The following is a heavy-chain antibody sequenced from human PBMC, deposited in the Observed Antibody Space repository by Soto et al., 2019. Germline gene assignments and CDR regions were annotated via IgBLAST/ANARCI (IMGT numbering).Heavy chain of an antibody. CDR1: GFTFDDYT. Sequence: EVQLVESGGVVARPGGSLRLSCAASGFTFDDYTMHWVRQAPGKGLEWVSLITWDGPTTYYADSVKGRFTISRDNTKDSLYLQMNSLRTEDTAFYYCAKSPRFSGQEFDSWGQGTLVTVSS. V-gene: IGHV3-43*01. CDR2: ITWDGPTT. CDR3: AKSPRFSGQEFDS. D-gene: IGHD6-19*01. J-gene: IGHJ4*02.